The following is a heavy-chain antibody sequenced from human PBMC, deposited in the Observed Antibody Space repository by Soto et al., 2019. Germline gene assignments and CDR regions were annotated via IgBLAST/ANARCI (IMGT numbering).Heavy chain of an antibody. CDR1: GDSFTTYW. D-gene: IGHD3-22*01. J-gene: IGHJ3*02. CDR2: IYPGDFDT. CDR3: ARKHSRGYFNWRTTGI. V-gene: IGHV5-51*01. Sequence: PGETLKISCRVSGDSFTTYWIAWVRQMPGKGLEWMGIIYPGDFDTRYSPSFQGQVTISVDKSINTAYLQWNSLKASDSAMYYCARKHSRGYFNWRTTGIWGQGTMVTVSS.